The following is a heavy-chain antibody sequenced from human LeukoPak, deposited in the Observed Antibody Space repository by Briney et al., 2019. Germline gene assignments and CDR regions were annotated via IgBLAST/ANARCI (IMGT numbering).Heavy chain of an antibody. CDR2: INPSGGST. CDR3: ARDYYDSSGYKQFDY. D-gene: IGHD3-22*01. CDR1: GYTFTSYY. J-gene: IGHJ4*02. V-gene: IGHV1-46*01. Sequence: ASVKVSCKASGYTFTSYYMHWVRQAPGQGLEWMGIINPSGGSTSYAQKFQGRVTITRDTSASTAYMELSSLRSEDTAVYYCARDYYDSSGYKQFDYWGQGTLVTVSS.